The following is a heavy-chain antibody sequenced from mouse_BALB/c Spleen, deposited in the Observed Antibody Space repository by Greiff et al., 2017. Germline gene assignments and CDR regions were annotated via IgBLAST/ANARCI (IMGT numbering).Heavy chain of an antibody. CDR2: IDPSDSET. V-gene: IGHV1-61*01. D-gene: IGHD2-14*01. Sequence: VQLQESGPELVKPGASVKMSCKASGYTFTDYYMNWVKQRPGQGLEWIGMIDPSDSETHYNQMFKDKATLTVDKSSSTAYMQLSSLTSEDSAVYYCARGVRRGAWFAYWGQGTLVTVSA. CDR1: GYTFTDYY. J-gene: IGHJ3*01. CDR3: ARGVRRGAWFAY.